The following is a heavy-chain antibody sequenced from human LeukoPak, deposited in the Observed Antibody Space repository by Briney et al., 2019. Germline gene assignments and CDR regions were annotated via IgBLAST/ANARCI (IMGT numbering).Heavy chain of an antibody. Sequence: GGSLRLSCAASGFSFNTYSMNWVRQAPGKGLEWVSYISSSGSTIYYADSVKGRFTISRDNAKNSLYLQMNSLRAEDTAVYYCARYVLRYFDWLPYYFDYWGQGTLVTVSS. V-gene: IGHV3-48*04. CDR2: ISSSGSTI. J-gene: IGHJ4*02. D-gene: IGHD3-9*01. CDR3: ARYVLRYFDWLPYYFDY. CDR1: GFSFNTYS.